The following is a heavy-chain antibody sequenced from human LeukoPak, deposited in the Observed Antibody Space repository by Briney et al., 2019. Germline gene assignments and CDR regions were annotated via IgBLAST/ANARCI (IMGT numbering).Heavy chain of an antibody. Sequence: GASVKVSCKVSGYTLTELSMHWVRQAPGQGLEWMGWISAYNGNTNYAQKLQGRVTMTTDTSTSTAYMELRSLRSDDTAVYYCARVGPRYCSGGSCSRFDPWGQGTLVTVSS. CDR1: GYTLTELS. CDR3: ARVGPRYCSGGSCSRFDP. CDR2: ISAYNGNT. V-gene: IGHV1-18*01. J-gene: IGHJ5*02. D-gene: IGHD2-15*01.